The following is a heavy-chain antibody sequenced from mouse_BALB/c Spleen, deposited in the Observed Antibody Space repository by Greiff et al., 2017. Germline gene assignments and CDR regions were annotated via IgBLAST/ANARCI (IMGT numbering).Heavy chain of an antibody. CDR2: IYPGDGDT. CDR1: GYTFTSYW. CDR3: ARSGWDAGFDY. Sequence: VQLQQSGAELARPGASVKLSCKASGYTFTSYWMQWVKQRPGQGLEWIGAIYPGDGDTRYTQKFKGKATLTADKSSSTAYMQLSSLASEDSAVYYCARSGWDAGFDYWGQGTTLTVSS. D-gene: IGHD4-1*01. J-gene: IGHJ2*01. V-gene: IGHV1-87*01.